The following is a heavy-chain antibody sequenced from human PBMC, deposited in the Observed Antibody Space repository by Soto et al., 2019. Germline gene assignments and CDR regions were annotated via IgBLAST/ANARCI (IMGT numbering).Heavy chain of an antibody. D-gene: IGHD3-22*01. V-gene: IGHV4-59*11. CDR2: VYYSGST. Sequence: SETLSLTCTVSGGSINNHYWSWIRQPPGKGLEWLGYVYYSGSTNYNPSLKSRVTISVDRSKNQFSLKLSSLTAADTAVYYCARYYYDSSGYYFTDAFDIWGQGTMVTVSS. CDR3: ARYYYDSSGYYFTDAFDI. CDR1: GGSINNHY. J-gene: IGHJ3*02.